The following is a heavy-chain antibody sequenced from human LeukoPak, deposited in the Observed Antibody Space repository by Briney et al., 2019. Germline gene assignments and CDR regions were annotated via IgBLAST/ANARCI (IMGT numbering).Heavy chain of an antibody. D-gene: IGHD6-19*01. CDR2: IKGDGSST. Sequence: GGSLRLSCAASGFTFSSYWMHWVRHTPGKGLVWVSRIKGDGSSTSYADSVKGRFTISRDNAKNTLYLQMNSLRAEDTAVYYCARDPVAGTIYYYYGMDVWGQGTTVTVSS. CDR1: GFTFSSYW. J-gene: IGHJ6*02. CDR3: ARDPVAGTIYYYYGMDV. V-gene: IGHV3-74*01.